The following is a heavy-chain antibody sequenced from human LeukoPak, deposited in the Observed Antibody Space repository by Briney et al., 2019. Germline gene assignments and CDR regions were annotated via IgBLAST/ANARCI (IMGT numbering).Heavy chain of an antibody. V-gene: IGHV4-59*11. D-gene: IGHD2-21*02. CDR1: GGSISNHY. CDR3: ARWPMTDLTFDV. Sequence: SETLSLTCTVSGGSISNHYWTWIRQPPGKGLEWIGYIFSSGSTTHNPSLKSRLTISVDTSKNQFSLKLSSVTAADTAVYFCARWPMTDLTFDVWGQGTMVTVSS. CDR2: IFSSGST. J-gene: IGHJ3*01.